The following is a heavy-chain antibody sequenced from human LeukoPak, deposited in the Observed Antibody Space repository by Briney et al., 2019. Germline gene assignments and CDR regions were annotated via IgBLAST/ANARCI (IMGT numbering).Heavy chain of an antibody. CDR1: GGPISSYY. V-gene: IGHV4-59*01. CDR2: IYYSGST. Sequence: SETLSLTCTVSGGPISSYYWSWIRQPPGKGLEWIGYIYYSGSTNYNPSLKSRVTISVDTSKNQFSLKLSSVTAADTAVYYCASTMGGYYLDYWGQGTLVTVSS. D-gene: IGHD1-26*01. CDR3: ASTMGGYYLDY. J-gene: IGHJ4*02.